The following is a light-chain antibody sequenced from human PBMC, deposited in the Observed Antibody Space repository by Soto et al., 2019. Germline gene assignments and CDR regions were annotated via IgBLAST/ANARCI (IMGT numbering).Light chain of an antibody. CDR1: SSDVGGYNY. CDR3: SSYTTSNTRQIV. Sequence: QSALTQPASVSGSPGQSITISCTGTSSDVGGYNYVSWYQHHPGKAPKLIIYDVSNRPSGVSNRFSVSKSGNTASLTISGLQPEYEADYYCSSYTTSNTRQIVFGTGTKLTVL. CDR2: DVS. V-gene: IGLV2-14*03. J-gene: IGLJ1*01.